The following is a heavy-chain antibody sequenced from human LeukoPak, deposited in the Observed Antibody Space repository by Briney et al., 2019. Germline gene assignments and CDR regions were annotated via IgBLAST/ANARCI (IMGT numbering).Heavy chain of an antibody. CDR1: GFTVSSNY. Sequence: GGSLRLSCAASGFTVSSNYMSWVRQAPGKGLEWVSVIYSGGNTYYADSVKGRFTISRDNSKNTLSLQMNSLRAEDTAVYYCATQGRKYNWNDGDYWGQGTLVTVSS. J-gene: IGHJ4*02. D-gene: IGHD1-1*01. CDR3: ATQGRKYNWNDGDY. CDR2: IYSGGNT. V-gene: IGHV3-66*04.